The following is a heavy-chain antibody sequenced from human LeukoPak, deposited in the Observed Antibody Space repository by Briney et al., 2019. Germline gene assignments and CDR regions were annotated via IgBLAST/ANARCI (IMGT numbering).Heavy chain of an antibody. J-gene: IGHJ4*02. CDR2: ISYDGSNK. Sequence: GGSLRLSCAASGFTFSSYGMHWVRQAPGKGLEWVAVISYDGSNKYYADSVKGRFTISRDNSKNTLYLQMNSLRAEDTAVYYCAAYNWNSVYDYWGQGTLVTVSS. CDR3: AAYNWNSVYDY. CDR1: GFTFSSYG. D-gene: IGHD1-7*01. V-gene: IGHV3-30*03.